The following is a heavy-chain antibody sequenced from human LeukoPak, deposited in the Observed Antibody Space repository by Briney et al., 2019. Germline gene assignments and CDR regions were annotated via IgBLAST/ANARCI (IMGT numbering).Heavy chain of an antibody. CDR2: IIPIFGTA. CDR3: ARDQGVTIFGVAHWFDP. V-gene: IGHV1-69*05. Sequence: SVKVSCKASGGTFSSYAITWVRQAPGQGLEWMGGIIPIFGTANYAQKFQDRVTITTDESTSTAYVELSSLRSEDTAVYYCARDQGVTIFGVAHWFDPWGQGTLVTVSS. D-gene: IGHD3-3*01. J-gene: IGHJ5*02. CDR1: GGTFSSYA.